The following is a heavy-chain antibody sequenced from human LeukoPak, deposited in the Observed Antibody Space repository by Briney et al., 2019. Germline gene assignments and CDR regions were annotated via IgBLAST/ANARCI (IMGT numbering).Heavy chain of an antibody. CDR1: GFTFGSSA. J-gene: IGHJ5*02. D-gene: IGHD1-26*01. CDR2: ISGSGGST. Sequence: GSLRLSCAASGFTFGSSAMTWVRQAPGKGLEWVSSISGSGGSTYYADSVKGRFTISRDNSKNTMYLQMNSLGAEDTAVYYCPLLWGATNWFDPWGQGTLVTVSS. CDR3: PLLWGATNWFDP. V-gene: IGHV3-23*01.